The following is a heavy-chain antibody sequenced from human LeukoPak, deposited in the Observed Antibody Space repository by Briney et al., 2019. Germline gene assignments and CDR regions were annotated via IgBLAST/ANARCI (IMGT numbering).Heavy chain of an antibody. CDR3: ARSITMVRGVI. J-gene: IGHJ4*02. V-gene: IGHV4-38-2*01. D-gene: IGHD3-10*01. CDR1: GYSISSGYY. CDR2: IYQTGST. Sequence: SETLSLTCAVSGYSISSGYYWGWIRQPPGKGLEWIGIIYQTGSTYYDPSLKSRVTISVDTSKNQFSLKLSSVTAADTAVYYCARSITMVRGVIWGQGTLVTVSS.